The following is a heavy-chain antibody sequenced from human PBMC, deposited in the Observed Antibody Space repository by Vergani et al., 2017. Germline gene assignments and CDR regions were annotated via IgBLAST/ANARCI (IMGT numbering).Heavy chain of an antibody. CDR2: ISGSGGST. CDR3: AKDRRRIVVVPAAIEVDAFDI. D-gene: IGHD2-2*01. CDR1: GFTFSSYA. J-gene: IGHJ3*02. Sequence: EVQLLESGGGLVQPGGSLRLSCAASGFTFSSYAMSWVRQAPGKGLEWVSAISGSGGSTYYADSVKGRFTISRDNSKNTLYLQMNSLRAEDTALYYCAKDRRRIVVVPAAIEVDAFDIWGQGTMVTVSS. V-gene: IGHV3-23*01.